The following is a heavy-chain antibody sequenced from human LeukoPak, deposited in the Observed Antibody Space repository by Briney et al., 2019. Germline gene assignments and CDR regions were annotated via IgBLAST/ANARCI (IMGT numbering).Heavy chain of an antibody. CDR3: ARGWNSAPDY. Sequence: PSETLSLTCTVSGGSISSYYWRWIRQPPGKGLEWIGYIYYSGSTNYNPSLKSRVTISVDTSKNQFSLKLSSVTAADTAVYYCARGWNSAPDYWGQGTLVTVSS. CDR1: GGSISSYY. CDR2: IYYSGST. D-gene: IGHD1-7*01. V-gene: IGHV4-59*01. J-gene: IGHJ4*02.